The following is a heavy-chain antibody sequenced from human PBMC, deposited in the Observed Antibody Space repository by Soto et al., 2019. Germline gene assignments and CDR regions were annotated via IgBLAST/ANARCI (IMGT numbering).Heavy chain of an antibody. Sequence: GGSLRLSCAASGFTFSSYGMHWVRQAPGKGLEWVAVISYDGSNKYYADSVKGRFTISRDNSKNTLYLQMNSLRAEDTAVYYCAKDSSIAARPPKDYYYGMDDWGQGTTVTVSS. CDR1: GFTFSSYG. CDR2: ISYDGSNK. CDR3: AKDSSIAARPPKDYYYGMDD. D-gene: IGHD6-6*01. J-gene: IGHJ6*02. V-gene: IGHV3-30*18.